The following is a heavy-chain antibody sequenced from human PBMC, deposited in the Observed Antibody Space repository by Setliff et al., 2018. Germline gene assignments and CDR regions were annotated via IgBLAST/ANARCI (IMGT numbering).Heavy chain of an antibody. CDR2: ISAYNGKT. J-gene: IGHJ5*02. CDR1: GYTLSNSI. D-gene: IGHD3-3*01. CDR3: MRLVRFCSRTVCQRTSGDEA. V-gene: IGHV1-18*01. Sequence: ASVKVSCKASGYTLSNSILSWVRQAPGQGLEWVGWISAYNGKTYFAQKFQDRLTLTTDISTSTAYMELGSMTTDDTSVYYCMRLVRFCSRTVCQRTSGDEAWGQGTLVTVSS.